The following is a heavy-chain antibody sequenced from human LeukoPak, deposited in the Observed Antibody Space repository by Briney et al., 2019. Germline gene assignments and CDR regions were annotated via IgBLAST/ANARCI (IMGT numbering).Heavy chain of an antibody. CDR2: MNPNSGNT. D-gene: IGHD2-2*01. V-gene: IGHV1-8*01. CDR3: ARARYCSSTSCQKNDY. J-gene: IGHJ4*02. Sequence: GASVTVSCKASGYTFTSYDINWVRQAPGQGLEWMGWMNPNSGNTGYAQKFQGRVTMTRNTSISTAYMELSSLRSEDTAVYYCARARYCSSTSCQKNDYWGQGTLVTVSS. CDR1: GYTFTSYD.